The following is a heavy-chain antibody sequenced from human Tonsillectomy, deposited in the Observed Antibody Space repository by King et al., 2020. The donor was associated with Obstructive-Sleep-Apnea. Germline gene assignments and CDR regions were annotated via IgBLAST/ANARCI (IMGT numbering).Heavy chain of an antibody. CDR1: GFTFDDYA. Sequence: VQLVESGGGLVQPGRSLRLSCAASGFTFDDYAMHWVRQAPGKGLEWVSGISWNSGSIGYADSVKGRFTISRDNAKNSLYLQMNSLRAEDTALYYCAKDNNDILTGVGSAFDIWGQGTMVTVSS. J-gene: IGHJ3*02. D-gene: IGHD3-9*01. CDR2: ISWNSGSI. CDR3: AKDNNDILTGVGSAFDI. V-gene: IGHV3-9*01.